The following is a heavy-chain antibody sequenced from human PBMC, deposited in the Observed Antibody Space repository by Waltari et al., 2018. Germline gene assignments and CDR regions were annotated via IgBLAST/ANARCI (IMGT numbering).Heavy chain of an antibody. J-gene: IGHJ4*02. CDR3: AKDRDYDSPGGSGFDY. CDR1: GFTFSSYA. D-gene: IGHD3-22*01. CDR2: IYSGGST. Sequence: EVQLLESGGGLVQPGGSLRLSCAASGFTFSSYAMRWVRQAPGKGLEWVSVIYSGGSTYYADSVKGRFTISRDNSKNTLYLQMNSLRAEDTAVYYCAKDRDYDSPGGSGFDYWGQGTLVTVSS. V-gene: IGHV3-23*03.